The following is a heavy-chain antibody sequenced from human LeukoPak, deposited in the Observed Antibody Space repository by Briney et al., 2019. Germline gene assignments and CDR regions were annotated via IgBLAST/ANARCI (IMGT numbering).Heavy chain of an antibody. J-gene: IGHJ4*02. Sequence: ASVKVSCKASGYTFTDSYLHWVRLAPGQGLEWLGWINSNSGGTNYAQSFQGRVTMTRDTSITTAYMELSSLRSDDTAVYFCARIPSWDCSTTTCGSGGYCFDCWGQGTLVTVSP. CDR1: GYTFTDSY. CDR2: INSNSGGT. CDR3: ARIPSWDCSTTTCGSGGYCFDC. D-gene: IGHD2-2*01. V-gene: IGHV1-2*02.